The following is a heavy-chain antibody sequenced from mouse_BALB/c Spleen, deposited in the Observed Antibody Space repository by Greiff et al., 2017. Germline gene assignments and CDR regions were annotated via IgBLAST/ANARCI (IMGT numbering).Heavy chain of an antibody. V-gene: IGHV2-9*02. J-gene: IGHJ3*01. CDR2: IWAGGST. CDR3: ARDGGNYLAWFAY. CDR1: GFSLTSYG. Sequence: VQLKESGPGLVAPSQSLSITCTVSGFSLTSYGVHWVRQPPGKGLEWLGVIWAGGSTNYNSALMSRLSISKDNSKSQVFLKMNSLQTDDTAMYYCARDGGNYLAWFAYWGQGTLVTVSA. D-gene: IGHD2-1*01.